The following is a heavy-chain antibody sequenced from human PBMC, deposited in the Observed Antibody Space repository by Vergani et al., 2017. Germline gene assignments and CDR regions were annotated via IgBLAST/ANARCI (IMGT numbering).Heavy chain of an antibody. Sequence: DVQIVESGGGLVQPGGSLRLSCAASGFTFSTYDMHWVRQATGKGLEWVSAIGTAGDTYYPGSVKGRFTISRENAKNSLYLQMNGLRAGDTAVYYCAKEARRYPLAARPLEPFDYWGQGTLVTVSS. CDR1: GFTFSTYD. J-gene: IGHJ4*02. V-gene: IGHV3-13*01. D-gene: IGHD6-6*01. CDR3: AKEARRYPLAARPLEPFDY. CDR2: IGTAGDT.